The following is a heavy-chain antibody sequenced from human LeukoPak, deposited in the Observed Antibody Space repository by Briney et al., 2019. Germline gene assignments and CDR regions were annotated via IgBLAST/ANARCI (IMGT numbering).Heavy chain of an antibody. CDR2: IKQDGSED. CDR1: GFSFSSYW. D-gene: IGHD4-11*01. V-gene: IGHV3-7*01. Sequence: TGGSLRLSCAASGFSFSSYWMSWVRQAPGKGLDWVASIKQDGSEDYYVDSVKGRFTISRDNAKNSLYLQMNSLRAEDAAMYYCAREVHSNYDYWGQGTLVTASS. J-gene: IGHJ4*02. CDR3: AREVHSNYDY.